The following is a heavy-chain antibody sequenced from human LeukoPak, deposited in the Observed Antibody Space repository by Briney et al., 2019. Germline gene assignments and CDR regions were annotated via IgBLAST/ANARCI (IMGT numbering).Heavy chain of an antibody. V-gene: IGHV4-34*01. J-gene: IGHJ6*03. Sequence: PSETLSLTCAVYGGSFSGYYWSWLRQPPGKGLEYIGEINHSGSTNYNPSINSRVTISVDTSKIQFSLKLSSVTAADTAVYYCASPPCCGGDCSQAMDVWGKGTTVTVSS. D-gene: IGHD2-21*02. CDR2: INHSGST. CDR1: GGSFSGYY. CDR3: ASPPCCGGDCSQAMDV.